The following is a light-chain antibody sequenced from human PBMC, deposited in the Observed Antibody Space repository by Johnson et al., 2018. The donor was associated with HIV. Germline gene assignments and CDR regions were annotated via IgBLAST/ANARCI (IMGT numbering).Light chain of an antibody. Sequence: QLVLTQPPSVSEAPGQKVTISCSGSSCDIGNNYVSWHQKFPGAAPKVLIYDNNKRPSGIPDRISGSKSGTSATLGITGLQTGDEADYYCGTWDSSLSAHYVFGTGTKVTVL. J-gene: IGLJ1*01. V-gene: IGLV1-51*01. CDR3: GTWDSSLSAHYV. CDR2: DNN. CDR1: SCDIGNNY.